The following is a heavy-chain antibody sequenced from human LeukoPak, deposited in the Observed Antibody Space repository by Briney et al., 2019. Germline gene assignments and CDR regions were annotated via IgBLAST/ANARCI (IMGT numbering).Heavy chain of an antibody. V-gene: IGHV3-7*01. CDR1: GFTFSSYW. J-gene: IGHJ4*02. Sequence: GGSLRLSCAASGFTFSSYWMTWIRQAPGKGLEWVANIKQGGSEKYYVDSVKGRFTISRDNAKNSLYLQMNSLRAEDTAVYYCARDTGGGYSCYDCWGEGTLVTVSS. CDR2: IKQGGSEK. CDR3: ARDTGGGYSCYDC. D-gene: IGHD5-18*01.